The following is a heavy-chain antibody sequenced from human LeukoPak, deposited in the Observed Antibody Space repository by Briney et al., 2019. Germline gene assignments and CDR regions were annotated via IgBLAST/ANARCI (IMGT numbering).Heavy chain of an antibody. CDR2: ISSSGSTI. Sequence: SGGSLRLSCAASGFTFSSYEMNWVRQAPGKGLEWVSYISSSGSTIYYADSVKGRFTISRDNAINSLYLQMNSLRAEDTAVYYCARVRSEVGAYPYWGQGTLVTVSS. CDR3: ARVRSEVGAYPY. CDR1: GFTFSSYE. V-gene: IGHV3-48*03. D-gene: IGHD1-26*01. J-gene: IGHJ4*02.